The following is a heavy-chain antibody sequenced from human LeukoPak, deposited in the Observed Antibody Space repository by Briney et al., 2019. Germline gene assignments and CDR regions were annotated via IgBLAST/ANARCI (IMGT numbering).Heavy chain of an antibody. CDR1: GFTFSSYG. J-gene: IGHJ5*02. D-gene: IGHD6-13*01. CDR2: ISYDGSNK. CDR3: AKALAAAGTT. V-gene: IGHV3-30*18. Sequence: GGSLRLSCAASGFTFSSYGMHWVRQAPGKGLEWVAVISYDGSNKYYADSVKGRFTISRDNSKNTLYLRMNSLRAEDTAVYYCAKALAAAGTTWGQGTLVTVSS.